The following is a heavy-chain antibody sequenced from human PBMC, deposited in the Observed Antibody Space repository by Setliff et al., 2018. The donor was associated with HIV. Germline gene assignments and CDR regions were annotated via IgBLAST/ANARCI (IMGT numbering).Heavy chain of an antibody. D-gene: IGHD1-1*01. CDR2: IYWNNNK. V-gene: IGHV2-5*01. CDR1: GLSLGTSGVG. J-gene: IGHJ4*02. Sequence: SGHTLVNPTQTLTLTCTFSGLSLGTSGVGVGWIRQSPGKALEWLAFIYWNNNKHYSTSLKSRLTVTKDTSKNRVVFTMTNMDPMDTATYYCAYSGRQLRGPYFDFWGQGTPVTVSS. CDR3: AYSGRQLRGPYFDF.